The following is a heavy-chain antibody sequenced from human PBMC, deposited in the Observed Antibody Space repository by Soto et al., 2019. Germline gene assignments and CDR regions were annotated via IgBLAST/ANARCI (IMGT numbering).Heavy chain of an antibody. CDR2: ISWNSGSI. CDR1: GFTFDDYA. J-gene: IGHJ6*03. Sequence: GGSLRLSCAASGFTFDDYAMHWVRQAPGKGLEWVSGISWNSGSIGYADSVKGRFTISRDNAKNSLYLQTNSLRAEDTALYYCAKGLFGNSYYYMDVWGKGTTVTVSS. D-gene: IGHD2-21*01. V-gene: IGHV3-9*01. CDR3: AKGLFGNSYYYMDV.